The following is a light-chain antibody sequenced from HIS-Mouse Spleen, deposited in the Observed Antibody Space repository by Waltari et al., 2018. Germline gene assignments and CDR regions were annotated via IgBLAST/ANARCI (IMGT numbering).Light chain of an antibody. CDR2: KAS. V-gene: IGKV1-5*03. CDR3: QQYNSYSLT. Sequence: DIPMTQSPSTLSASVGDRATITCRASQSISSWLAWYQQKPGKAPKLLIYKASSLESGVPSRFSGSGSGTEFTLTISSLQPDDFATYYCQQYNSYSLTFGGGTKVEIK. CDR1: QSISSW. J-gene: IGKJ4*01.